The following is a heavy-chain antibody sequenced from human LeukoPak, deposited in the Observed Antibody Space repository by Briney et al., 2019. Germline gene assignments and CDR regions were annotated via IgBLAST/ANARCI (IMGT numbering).Heavy chain of an antibody. V-gene: IGHV3-53*01. CDR3: AKDLSYELERHAFDI. CDR2: IYSGGST. CDR1: GFSVRNNY. J-gene: IGHJ3*02. D-gene: IGHD1-1*01. Sequence: GGSLRLSCVVSGFSVRNNYMSWVRQAPGKGLEWVSVIYSGGSTYYADSVKGRFTISRDNSKNTLYLQMNSLRAEDTAVYYCAKDLSYELERHAFDIWGQGTMVTVSS.